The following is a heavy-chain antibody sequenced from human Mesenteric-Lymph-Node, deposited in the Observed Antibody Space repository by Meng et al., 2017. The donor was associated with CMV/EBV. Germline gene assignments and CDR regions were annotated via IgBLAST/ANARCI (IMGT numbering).Heavy chain of an antibody. CDR3: ARDQEYQLLTSFYYYYGMDV. Sequence: GGSLRLSCAASGFTFSSYEMNWVRQAPGKGLEWVSYISSSGSTIYYADSVKGRFTISRDNAKNSLYLQMNSLRAEDTAVYYCARDQEYQLLTSFYYYYGMDVWGQGTTVTVSS. V-gene: IGHV3-48*03. CDR2: ISSSGSTI. CDR1: GFTFSSYE. D-gene: IGHD2-2*01. J-gene: IGHJ6*02.